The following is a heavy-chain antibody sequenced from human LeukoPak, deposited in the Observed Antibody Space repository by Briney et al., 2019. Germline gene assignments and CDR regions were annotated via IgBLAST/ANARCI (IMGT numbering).Heavy chain of an antibody. Sequence: SETLSLTCAVSGGSISSGSSSGYSWSWIRQPPGKGLEWIGYIYQSGTTHYNPSLASRVTISLDRSKNQFSLKLSSVTAADTAVYYCAGCSGGSCYSGAPFDRWGQGTLVTVSS. CDR1: GGSISSGSSSGYS. CDR3: AGCSGGSCYSGAPFDR. V-gene: IGHV4-30-2*01. CDR2: IYQSGTT. D-gene: IGHD2-15*01. J-gene: IGHJ4*02.